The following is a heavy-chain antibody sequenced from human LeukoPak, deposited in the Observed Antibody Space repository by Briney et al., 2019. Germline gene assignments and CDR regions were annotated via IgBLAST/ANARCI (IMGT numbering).Heavy chain of an antibody. J-gene: IGHJ4*02. D-gene: IGHD6-6*01. CDR2: IKSKTDVGTT. CDR1: GFTFSNAW. Sequence: GGSLRLSCAASGFTFSNAWMSWVRQAPGKGLEWVGRIKSKTDVGTTDYAAPVKGRFTISRDDSKNTLYLQMNSLKTEDTAVYYCTTDPPIRPDYWGQGTLVTVSS. CDR3: TTDPPIRPDY. V-gene: IGHV3-15*01.